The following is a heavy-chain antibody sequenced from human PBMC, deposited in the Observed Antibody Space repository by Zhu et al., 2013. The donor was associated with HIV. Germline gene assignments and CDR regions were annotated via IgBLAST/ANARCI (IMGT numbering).Heavy chain of an antibody. CDR3: ATQKTTAGYNSGYYGGVDY. Sequence: VQLQESGPGPVKPSETLSLTCAVSGSSFGSPYYWAWIRQSPGKGLEWIGSMYRNGLTHYNTSLESRVTISVDTSKNQFSLKLSSVTAADTAVYYCATQKTTAGYNSGYYGGVDYWGQGTLVTVSS. J-gene: IGHJ4*02. D-gene: IGHD6-19*01. V-gene: IGHV4-38-2*01. CDR1: GSSFGSPYY. CDR2: MYRNGLT.